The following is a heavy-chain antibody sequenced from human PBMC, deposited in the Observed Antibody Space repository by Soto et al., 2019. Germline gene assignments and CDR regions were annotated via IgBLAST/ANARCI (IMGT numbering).Heavy chain of an antibody. Sequence: QPGGSLRLSCAASGFSFRSYAMSWVRQAPGKGLEWVSTISSSTGNTYYADSVKGRFTISRDNSKITLYLQMNSLRAEDTAVYYCAERVGYDFWSGNFDHWGQGTLVTVSS. CDR2: ISSSTGNT. J-gene: IGHJ4*02. D-gene: IGHD3-3*01. V-gene: IGHV3-23*01. CDR3: AERVGYDFWSGNFDH. CDR1: GFSFRSYA.